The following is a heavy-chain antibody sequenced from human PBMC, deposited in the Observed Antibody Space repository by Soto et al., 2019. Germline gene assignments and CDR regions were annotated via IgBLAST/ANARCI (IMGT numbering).Heavy chain of an antibody. CDR2: INTGSGSS. J-gene: IGHJ4*02. CDR1: GYTFTRYA. D-gene: IGHD2-21*02. V-gene: IGHV1-3*04. Sequence: QVQLVQSGAEVKKPGASVKVSCKASGYTFTRYAIHWVRQAPGQGLEWMGWINTGSGSSRYSQNFQGRVTITRDTSASTAYMELSSLIFEDTGVYYCARERAVSAHFFDYWGQGTLVTVSS. CDR3: ARERAVSAHFFDY.